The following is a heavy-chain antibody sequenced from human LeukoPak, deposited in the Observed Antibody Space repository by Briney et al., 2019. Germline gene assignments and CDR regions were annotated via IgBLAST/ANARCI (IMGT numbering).Heavy chain of an antibody. V-gene: IGHV3-23*01. CDR1: GITFSTFA. CDR2: LSRDGANT. J-gene: IGHJ3*02. D-gene: IGHD6-19*01. Sequence: PGGSLRLSCVAFGITFSTFALTWVRQAPGKGLEWVSALSRDGANTYYADSAKGRFTISRDNANNLLYLQMDSLRAEDTAVYYCAKPTMAVAGTDWIDAFDIWGQGTMVTVSS. CDR3: AKPTMAVAGTDWIDAFDI.